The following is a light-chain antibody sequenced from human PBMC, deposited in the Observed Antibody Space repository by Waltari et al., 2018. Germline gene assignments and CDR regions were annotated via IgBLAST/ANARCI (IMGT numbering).Light chain of an antibody. Sequence: EVVLTQSPATLSLSPGERATLSCRASQSVSSFLAWYQQKPGQAPRLLIYDASNRATGIPARFSGSGSGTDFTLTISSLEPEDFAFYYCQQRSNVLFAFGPGTKVDFK. CDR2: DAS. J-gene: IGKJ3*01. V-gene: IGKV3-11*01. CDR3: QQRSNVLFA. CDR1: QSVSSF.